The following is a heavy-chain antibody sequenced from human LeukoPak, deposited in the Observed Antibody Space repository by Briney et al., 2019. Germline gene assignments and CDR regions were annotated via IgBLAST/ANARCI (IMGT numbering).Heavy chain of an antibody. Sequence: PGRSLRLSCAASGFIFDDHGMHWVRQAPGKGLEGVSGISWSSGIIGYADSVKGRFTISRDNAKNSLDLQMESLRAEDTAVYYCAREIAADRGFDSWGQGTLVTVSS. V-gene: IGHV3-9*01. D-gene: IGHD6-6*01. CDR3: AREIAADRGFDS. J-gene: IGHJ4*02. CDR2: ISWSSGII. CDR1: GFIFDDHG.